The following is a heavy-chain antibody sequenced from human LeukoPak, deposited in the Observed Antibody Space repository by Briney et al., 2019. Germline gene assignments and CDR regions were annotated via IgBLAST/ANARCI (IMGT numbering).Heavy chain of an antibody. CDR3: ARDGIQLPDTLDY. CDR1: GFTFNNYA. Sequence: GSLRLSCAASGFTFNNYAMTWVRQAPGKGLQWVSTINGGDNGDNTYYADSVKGRFTVSRDNSKNTVYLQMNSLRVEDTAVYYCARDGIQLPDTLDYWGLGTLVTVSS. CDR2: INGGDNGDNT. J-gene: IGHJ4*02. V-gene: IGHV3-23*01. D-gene: IGHD1-1*01.